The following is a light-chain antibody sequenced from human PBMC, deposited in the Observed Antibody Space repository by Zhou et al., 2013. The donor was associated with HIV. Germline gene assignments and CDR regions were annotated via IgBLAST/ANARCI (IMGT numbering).Light chain of an antibody. CDR2: AAS. CDR3: QKXNSVPLT. CDR1: QSISSY. Sequence: DIQMTQSPSSLSASVGDRVTITCRASQSISSYLNWYQQKPGKAPKLLIYAASSLQSGVPSRFSGSGSGTDFTLTISSLQPEDAATYYCQKXNSVPLTFGGGTKVEIK. J-gene: IGKJ4*01. V-gene: IGKV1-39*01.